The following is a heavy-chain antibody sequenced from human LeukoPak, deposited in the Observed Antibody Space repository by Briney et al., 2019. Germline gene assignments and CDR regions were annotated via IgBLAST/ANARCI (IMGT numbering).Heavy chain of an antibody. CDR3: AKDRGAVTGITFDY. V-gene: IGHV3-23*01. Sequence: GGSLRLSCAASGFTFSSYAMSWVRQAPGKGLEWVSSISGSGGRTYYADSVKGRFTISRDNSENTLYLQMNGLRVEDTAVYYCAKDRGAVTGITFDYWGQGTLATVSS. J-gene: IGHJ4*02. CDR2: ISGSGGRT. CDR1: GFTFSSYA. D-gene: IGHD6-19*01.